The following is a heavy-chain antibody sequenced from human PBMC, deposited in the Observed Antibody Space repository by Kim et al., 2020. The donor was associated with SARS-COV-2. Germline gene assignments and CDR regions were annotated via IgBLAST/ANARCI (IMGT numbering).Heavy chain of an antibody. D-gene: IGHD3-10*01. V-gene: IGHV3-21*01. CDR1: GFSLGDFN. J-gene: IGHJ2*01. CDR3: SRDAGPALRGFGYFDL. Sequence: GGSLRLSCASSGFSLGDFNINWVRQAPGKGLEWVASIGSRGHHINYADSLRGRITVSRDNTNNSAFLQMNSLSAEDTAVYYCSRDAGPALRGFGYFDLWGRGTLVTVSS. CDR2: IGSRGHHI.